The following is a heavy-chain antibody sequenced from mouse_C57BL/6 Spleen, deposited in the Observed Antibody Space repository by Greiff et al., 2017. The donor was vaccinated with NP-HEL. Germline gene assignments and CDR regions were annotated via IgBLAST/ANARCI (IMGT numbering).Heavy chain of an antibody. J-gene: IGHJ4*01. CDR3: ARAGGSSGDYYAMDY. Sequence: QVQLKQPGAELVRPGTSVKLSCKASGYTFTSYWMHWVKQRPGQGLEWIGVIDPSDSYTNYNQKFKGKATLTVDTSSSTAYMQLSSLTSEDSAVYYCARAGGSSGDYYAMDYWGQGTSVTVSS. D-gene: IGHD1-1*01. CDR2: IDPSDSYT. V-gene: IGHV1-59*01. CDR1: GYTFTSYW.